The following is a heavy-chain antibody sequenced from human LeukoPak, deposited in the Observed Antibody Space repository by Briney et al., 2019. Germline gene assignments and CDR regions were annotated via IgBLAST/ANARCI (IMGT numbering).Heavy chain of an antibody. Sequence: SETLSLTCTVSGGSFSSSSYYWGWIGQPPGKGLEWIGSIYYSGSTYYNPSLKSRVTISVDTSKNQFSLKLSSVTAADTAVYYCARQRDYYYYGMDVWGQGTTVTVSS. J-gene: IGHJ6*02. V-gene: IGHV4-39*01. CDR2: IYYSGST. CDR3: ARQRDYYYYGMDV. CDR1: GGSFSSSSYY.